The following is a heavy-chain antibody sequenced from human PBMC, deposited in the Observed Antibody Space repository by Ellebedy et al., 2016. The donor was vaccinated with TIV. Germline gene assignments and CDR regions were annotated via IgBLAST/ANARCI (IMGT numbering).Heavy chain of an antibody. CDR2: IRAYNPNR. Sequence: AASVKVSCKAPGYTFTNYGISWVRQAPGQGLEWMGWIRAYNPNRKYAQKLQGRVTITTDTSTSTAYMELRSLRYDDTAVYYCVTRLHNGVTYWGQGTRVTVSS. J-gene: IGHJ4*02. CDR1: GYTFTNYG. V-gene: IGHV1-18*01. CDR3: VTRLHNGVTY. D-gene: IGHD2-21*02.